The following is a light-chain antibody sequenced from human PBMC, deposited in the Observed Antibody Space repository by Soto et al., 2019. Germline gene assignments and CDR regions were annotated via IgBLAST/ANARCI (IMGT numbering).Light chain of an antibody. J-gene: IGKJ4*01. CDR1: QGISSY. Sequence: AIRMTQSPSSLSASTGDRVTITCRASQGISSYLAWYQQKPGKAPKLLIYAASTLQSGVPSRFSGSGSGTDVTLTISCLQSGDFATYYCQQYYSYPLTFGGGTKVEIK. CDR3: QQYYSYPLT. V-gene: IGKV1-8*01. CDR2: AAS.